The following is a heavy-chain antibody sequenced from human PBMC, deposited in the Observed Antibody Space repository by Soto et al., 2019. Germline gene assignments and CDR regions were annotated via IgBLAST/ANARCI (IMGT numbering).Heavy chain of an antibody. CDR3: ASLAVDYGMDV. V-gene: IGHV3-74*01. CDR1: GSTLSSYW. CDR2: FNRDGSST. Sequence: GGSLRLSCAASGSTLSSYWMNWVRQAPGKGLVWASRFNRDGSSTTFADSVKGRFTFSRDNAKNTLYLQMNSLRGEDTAVYYCASLAVDYGMDVWGQGTTVTVSS. J-gene: IGHJ6*02.